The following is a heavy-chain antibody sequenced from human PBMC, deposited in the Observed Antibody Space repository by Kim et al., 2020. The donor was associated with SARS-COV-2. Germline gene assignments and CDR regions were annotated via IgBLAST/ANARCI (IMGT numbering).Heavy chain of an antibody. D-gene: IGHD3-3*01. Sequence: ASVKVSCKASGYTFTSYAMNWVRQAPGQGLEWMGWINTNTGNPTYAQGFTGRFVFSLDTSVSTAYLQISSLKAEDTAVYYCARAHVDTIVGVVINPYYYMDVWGKGTTVTVSS. V-gene: IGHV7-4-1*02. CDR3: ARAHVDTIVGVVINPYYYMDV. J-gene: IGHJ6*03. CDR1: GYTFTSYA. CDR2: INTNTGNP.